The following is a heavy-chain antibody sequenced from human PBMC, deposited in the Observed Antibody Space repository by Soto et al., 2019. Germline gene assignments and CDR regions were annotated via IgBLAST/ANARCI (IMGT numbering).Heavy chain of an antibody. CDR3: AKDANALGYCSGGSCYPGLL. CDR2: ISGSGGST. V-gene: IGHV3-23*01. CDR1: GFTFSSYA. J-gene: IGHJ4*02. D-gene: IGHD2-15*01. Sequence: GGSLRLSCAASGFTFSSYAMSWVRQAPGKGLEWDSAISGSGGSTYYADSVKGRFTISRDNSKNTLYLQMNSLRAEDTAVYYCAKDANALGYCSGGSCYPGLLWGQGTLVTVSS.